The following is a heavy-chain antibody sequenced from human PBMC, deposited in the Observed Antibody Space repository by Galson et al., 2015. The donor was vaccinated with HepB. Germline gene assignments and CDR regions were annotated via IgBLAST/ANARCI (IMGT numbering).Heavy chain of an antibody. V-gene: IGHV1-69*13. Sequence: SVKVSCKASGGTFSTYAITWVRQAPGQGLEWMGVIIPFFGSINYAQQFQGRVAITADESTGTAYMELSSLRSEDTAVYYCARDHAMGAGNLDVWGQGTTVTASS. CDR1: GGTFSTYA. CDR2: IIPFFGSI. CDR3: ARDHAMGAGNLDV. D-gene: IGHD3-10*01. J-gene: IGHJ6*02.